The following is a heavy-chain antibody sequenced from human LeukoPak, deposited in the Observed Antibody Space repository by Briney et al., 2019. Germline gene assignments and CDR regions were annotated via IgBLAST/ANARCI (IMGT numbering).Heavy chain of an antibody. J-gene: IGHJ4*02. CDR1: GYSFNSHH. CDR3: AILGYCSSTSCYTAPHFDY. V-gene: IGHV1-46*02. Sequence: ASVKVSCKTSGYSFNSHHVHWVRQAPGQGLEWMGVKFSHDGTTSYTQNFQGRLTMTRDTSTSTVYMELSSLRSEDTAVYYCAILGYCSSTSCYTAPHFDYWGQGTLVTVSS. D-gene: IGHD2-2*02. CDR2: KFSHDGTT.